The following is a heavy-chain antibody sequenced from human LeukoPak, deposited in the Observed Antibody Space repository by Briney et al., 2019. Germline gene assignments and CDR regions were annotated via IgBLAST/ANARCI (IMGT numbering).Heavy chain of an antibody. J-gene: IGHJ4*02. V-gene: IGHV3-48*02. Sequence: GGSLRLSCAASGFTFSSYSMNWVRQAPGKGLEWLSYLSSSSSTIYYADSVKGRFTISRDNAQNSLYLKMNSLSDEDTAVYYCARATLAVQYYFDYWGQGTLVTVSS. CDR3: ARATLAVQYYFDY. D-gene: IGHD6-6*01. CDR2: LSSSSSTI. CDR1: GFTFSSYS.